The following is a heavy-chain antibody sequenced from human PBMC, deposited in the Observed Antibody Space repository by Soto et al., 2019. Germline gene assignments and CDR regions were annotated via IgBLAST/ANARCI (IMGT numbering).Heavy chain of an antibody. Sequence: QVQLVQSGAEVKKPGASVKVSCKASGYTFTGYYMHWVRQAPGQGLEWMGWINPNNGGTNYAQKFQGRVTMTRDTSITTAYRGLGGLRSDDTAIFYCAGGPGDLLEDWGQEPLVTVSS. CDR3: AGGPGDLLED. CDR1: GYTFTGYY. J-gene: IGHJ4*02. D-gene: IGHD3-10*01. CDR2: INPNNGGT. V-gene: IGHV1-2*02.